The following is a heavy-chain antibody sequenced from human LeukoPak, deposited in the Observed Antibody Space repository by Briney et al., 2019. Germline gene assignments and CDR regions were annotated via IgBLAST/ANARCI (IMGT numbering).Heavy chain of an antibody. J-gene: IGHJ4*02. V-gene: IGHV5-51*01. CDR1: GYSFTSYW. D-gene: IGHD6-13*01. CDR3: ARPRYSSSWYSSDY. Sequence: GESLKISCKGSGYSFTSYWIGLVRPMPGKGLEWMGIIYPGDSDTRYSPSFQGQVTISADKYISTAYLQWSSLKASDTAMYYCARPRYSSSWYSSDYWGQGTLVSVSS. CDR2: IYPGDSDT.